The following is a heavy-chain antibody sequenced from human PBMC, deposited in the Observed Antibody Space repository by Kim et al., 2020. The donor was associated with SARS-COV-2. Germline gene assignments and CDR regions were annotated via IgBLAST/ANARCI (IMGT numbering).Heavy chain of an antibody. J-gene: IGHJ4*02. CDR1: GFTFSRYW. D-gene: IGHD5-18*01. V-gene: IGHV3-74*01. CDR2: LNTDGSTT. CDR3: ARGRAETAMPHED. Sequence: GGSLRLSCAASGFTFSRYWMHWVRQAPGKGLVWVSRLNTDGSTTTYADSVKGRFTISRDNAKNTVYLQMNSLRAEDTAVYYCARGRAETAMPHEDWGLGT.